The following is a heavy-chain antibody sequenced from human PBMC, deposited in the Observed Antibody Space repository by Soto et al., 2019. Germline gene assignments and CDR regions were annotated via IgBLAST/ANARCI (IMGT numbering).Heavy chain of an antibody. CDR2: VSAGGDMT. J-gene: IGHJ6*02. V-gene: IGHV3-23*01. Sequence: DVQLLESGGHLVQPGGSLRLSCAASGFTFSSYAMSWVRQAPGKGLEWVSSVSAGGDMTYYSDSVKGRFTISRDNSNNALFLQMNSLRIEDTALYYCARGDRGGSGSPASYYYSGFDVWGQGTTVTVS. CDR3: ARGDRGGSGSPASYYYSGFDV. CDR1: GFTFSSYA. D-gene: IGHD3-10*01.